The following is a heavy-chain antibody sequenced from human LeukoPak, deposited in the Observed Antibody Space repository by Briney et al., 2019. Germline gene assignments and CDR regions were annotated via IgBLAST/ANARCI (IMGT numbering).Heavy chain of an antibody. CDR2: INAGNGNT. D-gene: IGHD6-13*01. V-gene: IGHV1-3*01. CDR1: GYTLTELS. Sequence: AASVKVSCKVSGYTLTELSMHWVRQAPGQRLEWMGWINAGNGNTKYSQKFQGRVTITRDTSASTAYMELSSLRSEDTAVYYCARSGSSSWYFDYWGQGTLVTVSS. CDR3: ARSGSSSWYFDY. J-gene: IGHJ4*02.